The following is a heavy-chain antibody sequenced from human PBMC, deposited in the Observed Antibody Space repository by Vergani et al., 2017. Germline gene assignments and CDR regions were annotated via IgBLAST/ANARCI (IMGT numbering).Heavy chain of an antibody. V-gene: IGHV3-15*01. Sequence: EVQLVESGGGLVKPGGSLRLSCAASGFTFSNAWMSWVRQAPGKGLEWVGRIKSKTDGGTTDYAAPVKGRFTISRDDSKNTLYLQMNSLKTEYTAVYYCTTRGGIVGARGAFDIWGQGTMVTVSS. CDR3: TTRGGIVGARGAFDI. CDR1: GFTFSNAW. J-gene: IGHJ3*02. CDR2: IKSKTDGGTT. D-gene: IGHD1-26*01.